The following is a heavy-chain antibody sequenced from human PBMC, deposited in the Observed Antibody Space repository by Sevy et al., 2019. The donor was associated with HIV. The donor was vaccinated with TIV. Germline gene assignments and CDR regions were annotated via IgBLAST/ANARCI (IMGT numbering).Heavy chain of an antibody. V-gene: IGHV3-7*01. CDR3: ARGSYYFDY. CDR2: IKQDGSEK. Sequence: GGSLRLSCAASGFTFSAWWMSWVRQAPGKGLEWVANIKQDGSEKDYVDSVKGRFSISRDKAKNSLYLQMNNLRAEDTAVYYCARGSYYFDYWGQGTLVTVSS. J-gene: IGHJ4*02. CDR1: GFTFSAWW.